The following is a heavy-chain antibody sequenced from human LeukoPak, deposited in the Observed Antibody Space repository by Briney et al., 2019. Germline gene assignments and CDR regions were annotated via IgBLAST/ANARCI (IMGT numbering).Heavy chain of an antibody. D-gene: IGHD6-13*01. CDR1: GGSFSSCDYY. CDR3: ARDRIASVD. V-gene: IGHV4-30-4*08. CDR2: LYYSAST. J-gene: IGHJ4*02. Sequence: SHTLNLTCNVSGGSFSSCDYYWGRHRQPPGMDLKGVVYLYYSASTYYNPSLKSPVTISVDTSKNQSSLKLGSVTAADSAVYYCARDRIASVDWGQGTLVTVSS.